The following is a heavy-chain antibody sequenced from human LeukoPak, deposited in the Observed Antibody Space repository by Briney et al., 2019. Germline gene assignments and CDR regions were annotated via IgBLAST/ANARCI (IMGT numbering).Heavy chain of an antibody. D-gene: IGHD2-2*01. CDR2: IYHSGST. CDR3: ASVCSSTSCYRDY. J-gene: IGHJ4*02. Sequence: SETLSLTCTASGYSISSTYYWGWIRQPPGKGLEWIGRIYHSGSTYDNPSLKSRVTISVDTSKNQFSLRLSSVTAADTAVYYCASVCSSTSCYRDYWGQGTLVTVSS. V-gene: IGHV4-38-2*02. CDR1: GYSISSTYY.